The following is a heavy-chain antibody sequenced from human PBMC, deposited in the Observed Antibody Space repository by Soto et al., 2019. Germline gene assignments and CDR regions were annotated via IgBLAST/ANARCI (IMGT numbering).Heavy chain of an antibody. J-gene: IGHJ4*02. D-gene: IGHD3-22*01. CDR3: ARVTYYYDSSGYYYMTKPGKEYYFDY. CDR1: GGSISSGGYS. V-gene: IGHV4-30-2*01. Sequence: PSETLSLTCAVSGGSISSGGYSWSWIRQPPGKGLEWIGYIYHSGSTYYNPSLKSRVTISVDRSKNQFSPKLSSVTAADTAVYYCARVTYYYDSSGYYYMTKPGKEYYFDYWGQGTLVTSPQ. CDR2: IYHSGST.